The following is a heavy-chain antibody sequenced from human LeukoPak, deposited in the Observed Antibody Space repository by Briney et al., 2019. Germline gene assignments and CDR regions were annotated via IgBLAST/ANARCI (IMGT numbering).Heavy chain of an antibody. J-gene: IGHJ5*02. Sequence: ASVKVSCKASGYTFTGYCMHWVRQAPGQGLEWMGWINPNSGGTNYAQKFQGRVTMTRDTSISTAYMELSRLRSDDTAVYYCAREVRVGSSTNSWGQGTLVTVSS. D-gene: IGHD6-6*01. CDR2: INPNSGGT. CDR3: AREVRVGSSTNS. V-gene: IGHV1-2*02. CDR1: GYTFTGYC.